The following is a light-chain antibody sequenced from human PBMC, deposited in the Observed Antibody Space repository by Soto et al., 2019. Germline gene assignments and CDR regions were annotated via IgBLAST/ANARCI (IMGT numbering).Light chain of an antibody. V-gene: IGLV1-44*01. CDR1: SSNIGSNT. CDR3: SSHSGSINFYV. J-gene: IGLJ1*01. CDR2: SNN. Sequence: QSVLTQPPSASGTPGQRVTISCSGSSSNIGSNTVNWYQQLPGTAPKLLIYSNNQRPSGVPDRFSGSKSGTSASLTVSGLQAEDEADYYCSSHSGSINFYVFGTGTKVTVL.